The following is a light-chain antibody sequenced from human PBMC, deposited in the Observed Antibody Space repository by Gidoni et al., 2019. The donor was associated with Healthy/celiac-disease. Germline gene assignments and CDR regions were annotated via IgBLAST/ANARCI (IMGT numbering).Light chain of an antibody. V-gene: IGKV3-11*01. CDR1: QSVSSY. J-gene: IGKJ4*01. CDR3: QQRSNWPT. Sequence: EIVLTQSPATLSLSPGERATLSCRASQSVSSYLAGYQQKPGKAPRLLIYDTSNRATGIPARFRGSVSGTDFTLTISSLEPEDFAVYYCQQRSNWPTFXGXTKVEIK. CDR2: DTS.